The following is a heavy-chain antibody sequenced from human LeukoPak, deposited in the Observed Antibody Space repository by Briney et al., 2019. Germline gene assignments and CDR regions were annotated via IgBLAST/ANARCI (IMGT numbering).Heavy chain of an antibody. D-gene: IGHD2-21*02. CDR3: AIGETVTLDY. CDR1: GGSFSGYY. CDR2: INHSGST. Sequence: SETLSLTCAVYGGSFSGYYWSWIRQPPGKGLEWIGEINHSGSTNYNPSLKSRVTISVDTSKNQFSLKLSSVTAADTAVYYCAIGETVTLDYWGQGTLVTVSS. J-gene: IGHJ4*02. V-gene: IGHV4-34*01.